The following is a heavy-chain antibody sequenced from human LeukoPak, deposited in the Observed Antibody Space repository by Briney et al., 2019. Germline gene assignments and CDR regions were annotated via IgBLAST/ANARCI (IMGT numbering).Heavy chain of an antibody. CDR1: GFTFSSYA. D-gene: IGHD3-3*01. V-gene: IGHV3-30-3*01. Sequence: GGSLRLSCAASGFTFSSYAMHWVRQAPGKGLEWVAVISYDGSNKYYADSVKGRFTISRDNSKNTLYLQMNSLRAEDTAVYYCARDYDFWSGYSRYYYYGMGVWGQGTTVTVSS. CDR3: ARDYDFWSGYSRYYYYGMGV. CDR2: ISYDGSNK. J-gene: IGHJ6*02.